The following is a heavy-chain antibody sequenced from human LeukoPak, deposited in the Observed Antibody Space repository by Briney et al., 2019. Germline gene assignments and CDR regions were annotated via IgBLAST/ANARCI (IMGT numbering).Heavy chain of an antibody. Sequence: SETLFLTCTVSGGSISSGDYYWSWIRQPPGKGLEWIGYIYYSGSTYYNPSLKSRVTISVDTSKNQFSLKLSSVTAADTAVYYCASARNDAFDIWGQGTMVTVSS. J-gene: IGHJ3*02. CDR1: GGSISSGDYY. CDR2: IYYSGST. V-gene: IGHV4-30-4*01. CDR3: ASARNDAFDI.